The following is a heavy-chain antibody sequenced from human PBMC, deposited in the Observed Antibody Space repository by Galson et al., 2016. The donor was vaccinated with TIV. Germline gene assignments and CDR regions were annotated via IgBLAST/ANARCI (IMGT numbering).Heavy chain of an antibody. V-gene: IGHV1-69*04. CDR3: AGGGTDYGGSGYLDY. D-gene: IGHD4-23*01. Sequence: SVKVSCKASGDTFSSYAISWVRQAPGQGLEWMGRIIPMLGVTNYAQNLQGRLTMTRDTSTSTVYMDLSSLKSEDTAVYYCAGGGTDYGGSGYLDYWGQGTLLTVSS. J-gene: IGHJ4*02. CDR1: GDTFSSYA. CDR2: IIPMLGVT.